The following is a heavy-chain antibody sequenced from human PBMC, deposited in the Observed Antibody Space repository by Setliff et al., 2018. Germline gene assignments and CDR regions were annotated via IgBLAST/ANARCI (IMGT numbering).Heavy chain of an antibody. CDR2: IIPIFGTA. D-gene: IGHD6-13*01. J-gene: IGHJ3*02. CDR1: GGTFSSYA. CDR3: ARGGVGGSSWESLDAFDI. V-gene: IGHV1-69*13. Sequence: ASVKVSCKASGGTFSSYAISWVRQAPGQGLEWMGGIIPIFGTANYAQKFQGRVTITADESTSTAYMELRSLRSDDTAVYYCARGGVGGSSWESLDAFDIWGQGTMVTVSS.